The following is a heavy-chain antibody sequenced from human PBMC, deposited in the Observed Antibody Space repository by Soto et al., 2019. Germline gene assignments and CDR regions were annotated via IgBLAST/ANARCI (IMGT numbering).Heavy chain of an antibody. V-gene: IGHV2-70*01. CDR3: ARVRYSGYDYVDYFDY. Sequence: SGPTLVNPTQTLTLTCTFSGFSLSTRGVAVGWFRQPPGKALEWLALIDWDDDKYYSTSLKTRLTISKDTPKNQVVLTMTNMDPVDTATYYCARVRYSGYDYVDYFDYWGQGTLVTVSS. CDR1: GFSLSTRGVA. J-gene: IGHJ4*02. D-gene: IGHD5-12*01. CDR2: IDWDDDK.